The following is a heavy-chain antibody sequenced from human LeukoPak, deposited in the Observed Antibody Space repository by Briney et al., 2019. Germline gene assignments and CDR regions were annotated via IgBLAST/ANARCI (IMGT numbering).Heavy chain of an antibody. Sequence: GGSLRLSCSASGFTFSSYAMHWVRQAPGKGLEYVSAISSNGGSTYYADSVKGRFTISRDDSKNTLYLQMNSLRAEDTAVYYCAKATLAAAGELDIWGQRTMVTVSS. CDR2: ISSNGGST. CDR3: AKATLAAAGELDI. J-gene: IGHJ3*02. D-gene: IGHD6-13*01. CDR1: GFTFSSYA. V-gene: IGHV3-64*04.